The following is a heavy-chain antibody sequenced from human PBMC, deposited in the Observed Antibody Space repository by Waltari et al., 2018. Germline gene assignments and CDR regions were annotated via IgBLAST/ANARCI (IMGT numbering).Heavy chain of an antibody. J-gene: IGHJ4*02. CDR2: VNPDSGGT. V-gene: IGHV1-2*02. D-gene: IGHD4-4*01. Sequence: VPLVQSGAEVKTPGASVKVSCKSSGYTFTDYSIPRVRQSPGQGLEWMGWVNPDSGGTNYAQKFQGRVTMTRDTSISTAYMELNNLGSDDTALYYCARRPVDYRNPRFDYWGQGTLVTVGS. CDR3: ARRPVDYRNPRFDY. CDR1: GYTFTDYS.